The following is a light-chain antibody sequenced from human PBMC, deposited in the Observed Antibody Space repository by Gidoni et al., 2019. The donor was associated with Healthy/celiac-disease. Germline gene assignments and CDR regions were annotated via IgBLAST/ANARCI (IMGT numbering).Light chain of an antibody. V-gene: IGKV3-20*01. CDR3: QQYGSSPLP. J-gene: IGKJ4*01. CDR2: GAS. CDR1: QSVSSSY. Sequence: EIVLTQSPGTLSLSPGERATLSCRASQSVSSSYLAWYQQKPCQAPRLLIYGASSMATGIPDMFTGSVSGTDFTLTISRLVPEDFSVYYCQQYGSSPLPFGGGTKVEFK.